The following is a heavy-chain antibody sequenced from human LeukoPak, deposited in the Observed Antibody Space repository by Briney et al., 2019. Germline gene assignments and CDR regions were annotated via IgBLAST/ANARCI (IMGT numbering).Heavy chain of an antibody. V-gene: IGHV3-30*04. CDR1: GFTFSSYA. D-gene: IGHD3-10*01. CDR3: ARTGSYLGAFDI. J-gene: IGHJ3*02. CDR2: ISYDGSNK. Sequence: GRSLRLSCAASGFTFSSYAMLWVRQAPGKGLEWVAVISYDGSNKYYADSVKGRFTISRDNSKNTLYLQMNSLRAEDTAVYYCARTGSYLGAFDIWGQGTMVTVSS.